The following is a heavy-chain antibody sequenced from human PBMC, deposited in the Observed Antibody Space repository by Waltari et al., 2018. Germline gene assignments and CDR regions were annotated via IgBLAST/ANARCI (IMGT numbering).Heavy chain of an antibody. J-gene: IGHJ5*02. CDR3: ARLAASSWFDP. CDR2: IYYSGST. D-gene: IGHD6-13*01. CDR1: GGSISSSRYY. Sequence: QLQLQESGPGLVKPSETLSLTCTVSGGSISSSRYYWGWIRQPPGKGLEWIGSIYYSGSTYYNPSLKSRVTISLDTSKNQFSLKLSSVTAADTAVYYCARLAASSWFDPWGQGTLVTVSS. V-gene: IGHV4-39*01.